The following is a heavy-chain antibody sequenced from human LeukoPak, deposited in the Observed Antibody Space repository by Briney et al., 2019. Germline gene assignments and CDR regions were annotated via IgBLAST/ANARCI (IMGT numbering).Heavy chain of an antibody. J-gene: IGHJ6*03. CDR2: ISSSGSTI. V-gene: IGHV3-48*03. D-gene: IGHD3-22*01. Sequence: GGSLRLSCAASGFTFSSYEMNWDRQAPGKGLEWVSYISSSGSTINYADSVKGRFTISRDNSKNTLYLQMNSLRAEDTAVYYCAKGGGYDSGYYYMDVWGKGTTVTISS. CDR3: AKGGGYDSGYYYMDV. CDR1: GFTFSSYE.